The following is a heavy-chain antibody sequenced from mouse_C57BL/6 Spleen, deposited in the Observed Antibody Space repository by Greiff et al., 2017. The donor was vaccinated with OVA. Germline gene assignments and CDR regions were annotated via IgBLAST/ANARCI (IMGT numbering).Heavy chain of an antibody. CDR2: IYPGSGST. J-gene: IGHJ1*03. CDR1: GYTFTSYW. V-gene: IGHV1-55*01. Sequence: QVQLQQPGAELVKPGASVKMSCKASGYTFTSYWITWVKQRPGQGLEWIGDIYPGSGSTNYNEKFKSKATLTVDTSSSTAYMQLSSLTSEDSAVYYCERRNSNYWYFDVWGTGTTVTVSS. D-gene: IGHD2-5*01. CDR3: ERRNSNYWYFDV.